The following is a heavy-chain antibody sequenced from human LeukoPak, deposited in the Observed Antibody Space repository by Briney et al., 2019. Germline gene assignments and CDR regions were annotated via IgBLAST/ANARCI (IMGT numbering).Heavy chain of an antibody. V-gene: IGHV1-46*01. CDR1: GYTFTSYY. J-gene: IGHJ5*02. CDR2: INRSGGST. Sequence: GSSVKVSCKASGYTFTSYYMHWLRQAPGQGIEWMGIINRSGGSTSYEKKFQVRVNMTRDLSTSTVYMELSSLRSEDTAVYYCGRGDSRGVGATTNWFDPWGQGTLVTVSS. D-gene: IGHD1-26*01. CDR3: GRGDSRGVGATTNWFDP.